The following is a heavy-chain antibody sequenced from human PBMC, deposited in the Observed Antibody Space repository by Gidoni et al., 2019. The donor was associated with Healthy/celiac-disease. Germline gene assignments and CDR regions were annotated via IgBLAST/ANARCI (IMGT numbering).Heavy chain of an antibody. CDR3: ANYGDYGLFDY. D-gene: IGHD4-17*01. CDR1: GFTFSSYG. Sequence: QVQLVESGGGVVQPGRSLRLSCAASGFTFSSYGMHWVRQAPGKGLEEVAVISYDGSNKYYADSVKGRFTISRDNSKNTLYLQMNSLRAEDTAVYYCANYGDYGLFDYWGQGTLVTVSS. CDR2: ISYDGSNK. V-gene: IGHV3-30*18. J-gene: IGHJ4*02.